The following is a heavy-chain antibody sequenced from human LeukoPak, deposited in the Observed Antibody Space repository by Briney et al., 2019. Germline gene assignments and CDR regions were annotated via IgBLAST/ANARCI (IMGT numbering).Heavy chain of an antibody. CDR1: GYTFTCYY. CDR3: ARARAVLGDWFDP. Sequence: ASVKVSCKASGYTFTCYYMHWVRQAPGQGLEWMGWINPNSGGTNYAQKFQGRVTMTRDTSISTAYMELSRLRSDDTAVYYCARARAVLGDWFDPWGQGTLVTVSS. J-gene: IGHJ5*02. CDR2: INPNSGGT. D-gene: IGHD3-16*01. V-gene: IGHV1-2*02.